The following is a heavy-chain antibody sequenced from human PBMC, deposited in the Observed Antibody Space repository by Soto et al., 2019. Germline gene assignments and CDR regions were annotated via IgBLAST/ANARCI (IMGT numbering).Heavy chain of an antibody. D-gene: IGHD5-18*01. Sequence: VHLVESGGGLVEPGGSLRLSCVASDFSVSNARMNWVRQAPGKGLEWVGRIRSETDGGTADYAAPVRGRFVISRDDSQNTLSLHMNSLKSEDTAVYYCSTGGYRSGLDYWGQGTLVTVSS. CDR2: IRSETDGGTA. V-gene: IGHV3-15*07. CDR3: STGGYRSGLDY. CDR1: DFSVSNAR. J-gene: IGHJ4*02.